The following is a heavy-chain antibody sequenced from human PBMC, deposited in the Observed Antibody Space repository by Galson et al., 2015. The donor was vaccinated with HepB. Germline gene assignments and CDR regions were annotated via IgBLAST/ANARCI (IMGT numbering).Heavy chain of an antibody. D-gene: IGHD3-10*01. Sequence: CAISGDSVSSNSAAWNWIRQSPSRGLEWLGRTYYRSKWYNDYAVSVKSRITINPDTSKNQFSLQLNPVTPEDTAVYYCARDSGIGGYDYYYGMDVWGQGTTVTVSS. CDR3: ARDSGIGGYDYYYGMDV. CDR2: TYYRSKWYN. V-gene: IGHV6-1*01. CDR1: GDSVSSNSAA. J-gene: IGHJ6*02.